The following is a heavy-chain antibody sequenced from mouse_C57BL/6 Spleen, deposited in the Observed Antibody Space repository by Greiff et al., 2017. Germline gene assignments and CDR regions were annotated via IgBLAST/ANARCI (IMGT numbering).Heavy chain of an antibody. Sequence: EVMLVESGGGLVQPGGSLKLSCAASGFTFSDYYMYWVRQTPEKRLEWVAYISNGGGSTYYPDTVKGRFTISRDNAKNTLYLQMSRLKSEDTAMYYCARQYYGNFYYFDYWGQGTTLTVSS. J-gene: IGHJ2*01. V-gene: IGHV5-12*01. D-gene: IGHD2-1*01. CDR3: ARQYYGNFYYFDY. CDR2: ISNGGGST. CDR1: GFTFSDYY.